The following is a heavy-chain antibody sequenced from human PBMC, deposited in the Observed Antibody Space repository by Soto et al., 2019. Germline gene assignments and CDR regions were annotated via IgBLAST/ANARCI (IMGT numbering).Heavy chain of an antibody. CDR3: ARDLYVGASPRDHYYYYMDV. V-gene: IGHV1-18*01. J-gene: IGHJ6*03. CDR2: ISAYNGNT. D-gene: IGHD2-8*01. Sequence: AASVKVSCKASGYTFTSYGISWVRQAPGQGLEWMGWISAYNGNTNYAQKLQGRVTMTTDTSTSTAYMELRSLRSDDTAVYYCARDLYVGASPRDHYYYYMDVWGKGTTVTVSS. CDR1: GYTFTSYG.